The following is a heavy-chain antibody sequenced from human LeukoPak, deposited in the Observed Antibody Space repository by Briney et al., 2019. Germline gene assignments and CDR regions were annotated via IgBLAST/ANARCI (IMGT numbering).Heavy chain of an antibody. CDR3: AKASTLTGYPTNFDY. CDR2: ISGSGGST. V-gene: IGHV3-23*01. Sequence: GGSLRLSCAASGFTFSSYGTHWVRQAPGKGLEWVSAISGSGGSTYYADSVKGRFTISRDNSKNTLYLQMNSLRAEDTAVYYCAKASTLTGYPTNFDYWGQGTLVTVSS. CDR1: GFTFSSYG. D-gene: IGHD3-9*01. J-gene: IGHJ4*02.